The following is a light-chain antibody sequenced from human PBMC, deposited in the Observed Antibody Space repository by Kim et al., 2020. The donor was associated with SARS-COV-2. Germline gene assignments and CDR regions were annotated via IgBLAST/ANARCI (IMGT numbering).Light chain of an antibody. CDR3: RVWDNSSDHQWV. CDR2: YDS. Sequence: PGRKAASTFGGGDKGSKIDLWWQQQPGEQPVLLIYYDSDRPSGMPEGFFCSNSGDTATLTISRVEAGNEAAYYCRVWDNSSDHQWVFGGGTQLTVL. V-gene: IGLV3-21*04. J-gene: IGLJ3*02. CDR1: DKGSKI.